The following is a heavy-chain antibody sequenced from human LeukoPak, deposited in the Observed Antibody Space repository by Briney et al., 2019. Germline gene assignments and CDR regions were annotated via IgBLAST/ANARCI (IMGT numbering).Heavy chain of an antibody. J-gene: IGHJ5*02. CDR2: IHSDGTST. V-gene: IGHV3-74*01. Sequence: GGSLRLSCAASGFTFSSYWMHWVRQAPGKGLVWVSRIHSDGTSTSYADSVKGRFTISRDNAKNTLYLQMNSLRAEDTAVYYCARAREMATNHNADTWGQGTLVTVSS. CDR1: GFTFSSYW. CDR3: ARAREMATNHNADT. D-gene: IGHD5-24*01.